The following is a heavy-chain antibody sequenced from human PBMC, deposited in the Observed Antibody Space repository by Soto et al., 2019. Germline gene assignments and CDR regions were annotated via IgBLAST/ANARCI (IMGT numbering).Heavy chain of an antibody. CDR2: IIPILGIA. Sequence: QVQLVQSGAEVKKPGSSVKVSCKASGGTFSSYTISWVRQAPGQGLEWMGRIIPILGIANYAQKFQGRVTITADKSTSTDYMELSSLRSEDTAVYYCARGTPTVSTPNAFDIWGQGTMVTVSS. D-gene: IGHD4-17*01. V-gene: IGHV1-69*02. CDR3: ARGTPTVSTPNAFDI. CDR1: GGTFSSYT. J-gene: IGHJ3*02.